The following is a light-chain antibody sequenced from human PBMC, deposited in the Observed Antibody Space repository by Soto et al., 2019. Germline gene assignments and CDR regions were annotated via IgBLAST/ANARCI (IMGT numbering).Light chain of an antibody. CDR2: GAS. V-gene: IGKV3-20*01. Sequence: EIVLTQSPVTLSLSPGERATLSCRASQSVSSSYLAWYQLKPGQAPRLHIYGASSRATGIPDRFSGSGSGTDFTLTIIRLEPEDFAVYYCQQYGSSPSTFGQGTRLEIK. CDR1: QSVSSSY. J-gene: IGKJ5*01. CDR3: QQYGSSPST.